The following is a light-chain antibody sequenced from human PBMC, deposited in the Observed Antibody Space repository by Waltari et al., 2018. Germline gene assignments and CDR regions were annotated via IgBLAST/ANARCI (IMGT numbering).Light chain of an antibody. CDR1: SSDVGSSNL. J-gene: IGLJ3*02. V-gene: IGLV2-23*01. Sequence: QSALTQPASVSGSPGQSITISCTGSSSDVGSSNLVSWYQQHPGKAPKLMIYEGSKRPSGVSNRVSGSKSDNTASLTISGLQAEDEAHYYCCSYAGSSAPRVFGGGTKLTVL. CDR2: EGS. CDR3: CSYAGSSAPRV.